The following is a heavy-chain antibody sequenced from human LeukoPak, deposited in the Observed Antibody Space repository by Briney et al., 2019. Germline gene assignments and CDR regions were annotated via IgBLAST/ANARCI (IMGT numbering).Heavy chain of an antibody. V-gene: IGHV4-59*01. Sequence: SETLSLTCTVSGGSISSYYWSWIRQPPGKGLEWIGYIYYSGSTNYNPSLKSRVTISVDTSKNQFSLKLSSVTAADTAVYYCARALIAAAGIYYYYMDVWGKGTTVTVSS. CDR3: ARALIAAAGIYYYYMDV. CDR1: GGSISSYY. D-gene: IGHD6-13*01. J-gene: IGHJ6*03. CDR2: IYYSGST.